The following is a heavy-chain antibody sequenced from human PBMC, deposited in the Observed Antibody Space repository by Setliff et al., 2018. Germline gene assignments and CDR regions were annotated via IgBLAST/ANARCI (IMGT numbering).Heavy chain of an antibody. CDR1: GGSISSGSNY. Sequence: SETLSLTCTVSGGSISSGSNYRSWVRQPAGRGLEWIGHIDPSGNTNYHPSLKSRATISGDTSKNQFSLKLTSVTAADTAVYFCARSLGSGSYYNSRPFYSDYWGQGTLVTVSS. D-gene: IGHD3-10*01. CDR2: IDPSGNT. V-gene: IGHV4-61*09. CDR3: ARSLGSGSYYNSRPFYSDY. J-gene: IGHJ4*02.